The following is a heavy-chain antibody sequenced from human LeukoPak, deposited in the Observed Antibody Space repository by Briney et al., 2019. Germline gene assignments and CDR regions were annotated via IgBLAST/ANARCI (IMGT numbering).Heavy chain of an antibody. V-gene: IGHV4-59*01. Sequence: ETVSLTCTVSGGSISSYYWSWIRQPPGKRLEWIGHIYYSGSTNYNPSLKSRVTISVDTSKNQFSLKLSSVTAADTAVYYCASRSSIWSGYQDTLYYFDSWAREPW. D-gene: IGHD3-3*01. CDR1: GGSISSYY. CDR3: ASRSSIWSGYQDTLYYFDS. J-gene: IGHJ4*02. CDR2: IYYSGST.